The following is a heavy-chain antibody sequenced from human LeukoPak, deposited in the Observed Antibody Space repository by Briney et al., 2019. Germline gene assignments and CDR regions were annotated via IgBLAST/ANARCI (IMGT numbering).Heavy chain of an antibody. J-gene: IGHJ4*02. CDR2: ITNDGSST. D-gene: IGHD6-19*01. CDR3: AREAVIAVAAELDY. V-gene: IGHV3-74*01. CDR1: GLTFSSHW. Sequence: GGSLRLSCAASGLTFSSHWMHWVRQAPGKGLVWVSRITNDGSSTTYADSVKGRFTISRDNSKNTLYLQMNSLRAEDTAVYYCAREAVIAVAAELDYWGQGTLVTVSS.